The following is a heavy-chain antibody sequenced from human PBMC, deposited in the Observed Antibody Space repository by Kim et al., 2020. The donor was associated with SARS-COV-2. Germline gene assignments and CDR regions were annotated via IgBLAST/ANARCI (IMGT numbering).Heavy chain of an antibody. V-gene: IGHV3-48*04. Sequence: GGSLRLSCAASGFTFSSYSMNWVRQAPGKGLEWVSYISSSSSTIYYADSVKGRFTISRDNAKNSLYLQMNSLRAEDTAVYYCATWSSGYYYGPYYFDYWGQGTLVTVSS. D-gene: IGHD3-22*01. J-gene: IGHJ4*02. CDR1: GFTFSSYS. CDR3: ATWSSGYYYGPYYFDY. CDR2: ISSSSSTI.